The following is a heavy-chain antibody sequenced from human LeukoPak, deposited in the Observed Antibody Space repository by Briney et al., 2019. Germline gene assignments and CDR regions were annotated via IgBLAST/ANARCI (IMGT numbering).Heavy chain of an antibody. D-gene: IGHD3-3*02. CDR3: ARDSTNAFDI. CDR1: GGSNSSYY. V-gene: IGHV4-59*01. CDR2: IYYSGST. Sequence: PSETLSLTCTVSGGSNSSYYWSWLRQPPGKGLEWIGYIYYSGSTNYNPSLKSRVTISVDTSKNQFSLKLSSVTAADTAVYYCARDSTNAFDIWGQGTMVTVSS. J-gene: IGHJ3*02.